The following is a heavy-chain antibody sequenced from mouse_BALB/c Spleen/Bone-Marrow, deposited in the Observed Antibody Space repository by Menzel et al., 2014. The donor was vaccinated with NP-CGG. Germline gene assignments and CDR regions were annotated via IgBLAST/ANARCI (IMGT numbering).Heavy chain of an antibody. D-gene: IGHD1-1*01. CDR2: ISSGGSYT. V-gene: IGHV5-9-4*01. CDR3: ARDYYGSSYAMDY. Sequence: EVQGVESGGGLVKPGGSLKLSCAASGFTFSSYAMSWVRQSPEKRLEWVAEISSGGSYTYYPDTVTGRFTISRDNAKNTLYLEMSSLRPEDTAMYYCARDYYGSSYAMDYWGQGTSVTVSS. J-gene: IGHJ4*01. CDR1: GFTFSSYA.